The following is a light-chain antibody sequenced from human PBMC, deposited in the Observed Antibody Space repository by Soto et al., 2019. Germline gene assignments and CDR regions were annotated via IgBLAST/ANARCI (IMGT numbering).Light chain of an antibody. J-gene: IGLJ1*01. V-gene: IGLV1-40*01. Sequence: QSFLTRPPSVSGAPGQRVTISCTGSSSNIGAGYDVHWYQQLPGTAPKLLIYHNSDRPSGVPDRFSGSKSGTSASLAITGLQAEDEADYYCQSYDSGLSAFYVFGTGTKVTVL. CDR3: QSYDSGLSAFYV. CDR2: HNS. CDR1: SSNIGAGYD.